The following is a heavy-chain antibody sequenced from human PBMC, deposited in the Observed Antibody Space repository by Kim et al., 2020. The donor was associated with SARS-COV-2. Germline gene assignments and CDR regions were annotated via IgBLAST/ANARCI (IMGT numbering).Heavy chain of an antibody. V-gene: IGHV3-53*01. CDR1: GFTVSNYY. Sequence: GGSLRLSCAASGFTVSNYYMGWFRQAPGKGLEWVSVIYVGGYTNYADAVKGRCTISTDNSNNTMDLQMKSLRGEDTAVFYCVRYHTSGSFFWGQ. CDR3: VRYHTSGSFF. D-gene: IGHD3-22*01. CDR2: IYVGGYT. J-gene: IGHJ1*01.